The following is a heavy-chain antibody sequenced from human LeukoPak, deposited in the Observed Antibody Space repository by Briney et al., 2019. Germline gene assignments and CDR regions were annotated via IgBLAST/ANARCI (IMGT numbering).Heavy chain of an antibody. Sequence: GGSLRLSCAASGFTFSNYWMHWVRQAPGKGLVWVSRIDNGGSDTRHADSVKGRFTISRDNAKNTLYLQMNSLRAEDTAVYYCAKVGGSGWYRGAFDIWGQGTMVTVSS. CDR3: AKVGGSGWYRGAFDI. V-gene: IGHV3-74*01. J-gene: IGHJ3*02. CDR2: IDNGGSDT. CDR1: GFTFSNYW. D-gene: IGHD6-19*01.